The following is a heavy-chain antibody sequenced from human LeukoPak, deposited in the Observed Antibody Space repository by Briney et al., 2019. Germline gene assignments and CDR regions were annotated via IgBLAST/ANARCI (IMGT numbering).Heavy chain of an antibody. CDR1: GYTFTSYW. CDR2: IYPGHSDT. D-gene: IGHD6-13*01. CDR3: ARRDEQQLGNFDY. Sequence: GEPLKISVKGPGYTFTSYWIGWVGQLHGKGLEWRGIIYPGHSDTRYSPSFQGQVTISAHKSISTAYLQWSSLKASDTAMYYCARRDEQQLGNFDYWGQGTLVTVSS. J-gene: IGHJ4*02. V-gene: IGHV5-51*01.